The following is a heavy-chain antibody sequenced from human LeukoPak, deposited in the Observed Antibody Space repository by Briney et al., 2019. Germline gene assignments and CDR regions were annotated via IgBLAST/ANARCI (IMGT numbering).Heavy chain of an antibody. V-gene: IGHV4-61*02. CDR1: GGSVRSGNYY. CDR3: ARGSYGSGT. D-gene: IGHD3-10*01. CDR2: VYTSGSA. Sequence: SQTLSLTCTVSGGSVRSGNYYWSWIRQPAGKGLEWIGRVYTSGSADYNPSLRSRVTISLDTSKNQFSLTLTSVTAADTAVYYCARGSYGSGTRGQGTLVTVSS. J-gene: IGHJ4*02.